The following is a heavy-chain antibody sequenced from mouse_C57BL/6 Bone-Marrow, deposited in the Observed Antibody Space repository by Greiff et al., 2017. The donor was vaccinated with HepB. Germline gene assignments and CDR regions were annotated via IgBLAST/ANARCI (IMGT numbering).Heavy chain of an antibody. D-gene: IGHD1-1*01. J-gene: IGHJ4*01. Sequence: VQLQQSGAELVRPGASVKLSCTASGFNIKDDYMHWVKQRPEQGLEWIGLIDPENGDTEYASKFQGKATITADTSSNTAYLQLSSLTSEDTAVYYCTRNYYGSSPYAMDYWGQGTSVTVSS. CDR3: TRNYYGSSPYAMDY. V-gene: IGHV14-4*01. CDR2: IDPENGDT. CDR1: GFNIKDDY.